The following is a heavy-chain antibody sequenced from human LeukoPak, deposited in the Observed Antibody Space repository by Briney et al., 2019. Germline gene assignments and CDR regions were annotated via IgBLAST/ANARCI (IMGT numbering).Heavy chain of an antibody. J-gene: IGHJ4*02. CDR3: ARVAHRFGSGWDLRSYYFDY. V-gene: IGHV1-18*01. D-gene: IGHD6-19*01. Sequence: GASVKVSCKASGYTFTSYGISWVRQAPGQGLEWMGWISAYTGNTNYAQKLQGRVTMTTDTSTSTAYMELRSLRSDDTAVYYCARVAHRFGSGWDLRSYYFDYWGQGTLVTVSS. CDR1: GYTFTSYG. CDR2: ISAYTGNT.